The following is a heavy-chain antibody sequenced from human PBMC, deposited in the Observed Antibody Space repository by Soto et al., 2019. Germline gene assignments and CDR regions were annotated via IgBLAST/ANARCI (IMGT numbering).Heavy chain of an antibody. CDR3: TRSSGQWLVTWFDP. Sequence: GGSLRLSCTASGFTFGDYAMSWFRQAPGKGLEWVGFIRSKAYGGTTEYAASVKGRFTISRDDSKSIAYLQMNSLKTEDTAVYYCTRSSGQWLVTWFDPWGQGTLVTVSS. CDR1: GFTFGDYA. V-gene: IGHV3-49*03. J-gene: IGHJ5*02. D-gene: IGHD6-19*01. CDR2: IRSKAYGGTT.